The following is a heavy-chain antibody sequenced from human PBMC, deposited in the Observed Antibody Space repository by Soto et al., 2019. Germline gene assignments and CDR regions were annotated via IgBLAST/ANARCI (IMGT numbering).Heavy chain of an antibody. CDR1: GGSVSSGSYY. V-gene: IGHV4-61*01. CDR3: ARDGYSYGYFAEFDP. J-gene: IGHJ5*02. Sequence: SETLSLTCTFSGGSVSSGSYYWSWIRQPPGKGLEWIGYIYYSGSTNYNPSLKSRVTISVDTSKNQFSLKLSSVTAADTAVYYCARDGYSYGYFAEFDPWGQGTLVTVSS. D-gene: IGHD5-18*01. CDR2: IYYSGST.